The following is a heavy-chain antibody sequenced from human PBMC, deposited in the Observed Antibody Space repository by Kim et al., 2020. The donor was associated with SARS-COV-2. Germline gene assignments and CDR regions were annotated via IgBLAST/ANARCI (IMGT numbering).Heavy chain of an antibody. J-gene: IGHJ5*02. V-gene: IGHV4-39*01. CDR2: IYYSGST. D-gene: IGHD6-13*01. CDR3: ASNSGIAAAGIFDWFDP. CDR1: GGSISSSSYY. Sequence: SETLSLTCTVSGGSISSSSYYWGWIRQPPGKGLEWIGSIYYSGSTYYNPSLKSRVTISVDTSKNQFSLKLSSVTAADTAVYYCASNSGIAAAGIFDWFDPWGQGTLVTVSS.